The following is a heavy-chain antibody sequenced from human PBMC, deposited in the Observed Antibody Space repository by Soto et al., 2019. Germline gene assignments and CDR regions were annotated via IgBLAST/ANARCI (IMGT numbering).Heavy chain of an antibody. Sequence: EVQLLESGGGLVQPGGSLRLSCEGSGFTFISYVMNWVRQAPGKGLEWVSAISGGGDTTFYADSVKGRFTISRDNSKNTVTLQLNSLGADDTAVYYCARKVPGSTSRPNYWYFDLWGRGTLLTVSS. CDR1: GFTFISYV. D-gene: IGHD3-10*01. J-gene: IGHJ2*01. CDR3: ARKVPGSTSRPNYWYFDL. V-gene: IGHV3-23*01. CDR2: ISGGGDTT.